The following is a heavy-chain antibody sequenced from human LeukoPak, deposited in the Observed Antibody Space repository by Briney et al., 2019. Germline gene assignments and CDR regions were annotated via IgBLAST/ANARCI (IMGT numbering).Heavy chain of an antibody. D-gene: IGHD2-2*01. CDR1: GYTFTSYG. CDR2: ISAYNGNT. CDR3: ARDHLRYQLLSLGMDV. Sequence: ASVKVSCKASGYTFTSYGISWVRQAPGQGLEWMGWISAYNGNTNYAQKLQGRVTMATDTSTSTAYMELRSLRSDDTAVYYCARDHLRYQLLSLGMDVWGQGTTVTVSS. J-gene: IGHJ6*02. V-gene: IGHV1-18*01.